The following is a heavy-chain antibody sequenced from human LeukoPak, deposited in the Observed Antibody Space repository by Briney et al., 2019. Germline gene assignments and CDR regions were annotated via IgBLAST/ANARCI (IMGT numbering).Heavy chain of an antibody. CDR1: GFTFSSYA. CDR3: ARDYYGSGSDYYYYYMDV. CDR2: ISGSGGST. D-gene: IGHD3-10*01. V-gene: IGHV3-23*01. J-gene: IGHJ6*03. Sequence: GGSLRLSCAASGFTFSSYAMSWVRQAPGKGLEWVSAISGSGGSTYYADSVKGRFTISRDNSKNTLYLQMNSLRAEDTAVYYCARDYYGSGSDYYYYYMDVWGKGTTVTISS.